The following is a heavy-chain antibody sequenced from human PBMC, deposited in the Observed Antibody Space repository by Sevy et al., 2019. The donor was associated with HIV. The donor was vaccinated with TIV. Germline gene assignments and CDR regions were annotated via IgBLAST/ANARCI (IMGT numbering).Heavy chain of an antibody. CDR2: IKSRPDGGTT. J-gene: IGHJ6*02. Sequence: GGSLRLSCAASGFTFTYAWMSWVRQAPGKGLEWVGGIKSRPDGGTTDYAVSVKGRFTISRDDSKNTLYLQMNSLKAEDSAVYYCATDPIIVLLVTDGMDVWGQGTTVTVSS. CDR3: ATDPIIVLLVTDGMDV. V-gene: IGHV3-15*01. D-gene: IGHD2-8*01. CDR1: GFTFTYAW.